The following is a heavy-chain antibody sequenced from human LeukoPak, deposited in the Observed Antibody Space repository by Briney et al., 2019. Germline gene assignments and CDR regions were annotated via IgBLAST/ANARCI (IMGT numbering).Heavy chain of an antibody. J-gene: IGHJ4*02. Sequence: KASETLSLTCTVSGVSISSSSYYWGWIRQPPGKGLEWIGSIYYSGSTYYNPSLKSRVTTSVDTSKNQFSLKLSSVTAADSAVYYCACRTAMVFDYWGQGTLVTVSS. CDR3: ACRTAMVFDY. CDR1: GVSISSSSYY. V-gene: IGHV4-39*01. CDR2: IYYSGST. D-gene: IGHD5-18*01.